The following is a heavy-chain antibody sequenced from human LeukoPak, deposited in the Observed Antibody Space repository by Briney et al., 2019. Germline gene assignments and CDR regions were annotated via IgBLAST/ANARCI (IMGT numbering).Heavy chain of an antibody. J-gene: IGHJ4*02. V-gene: IGHV3-21*01. Sequence: GGSLRLSCAASGLTFSSYSMNWVRQAPGKGLEWVSSISSSSSYIYYADSVKGRFTISRDNAKNSLYLQMNSLRAEDTAVYYCARGTYYYDSSGYYGDQYYFDYWGQGTLVTVSS. CDR1: GLTFSSYS. CDR2: ISSSSSYI. CDR3: ARGTYYYDSSGYYGDQYYFDY. D-gene: IGHD3-22*01.